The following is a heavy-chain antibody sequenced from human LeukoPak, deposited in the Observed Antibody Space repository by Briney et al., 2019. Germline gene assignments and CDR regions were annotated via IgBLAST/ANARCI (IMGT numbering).Heavy chain of an antibody. D-gene: IGHD3-22*01. V-gene: IGHV3-9*01. CDR1: GFTFDDYA. J-gene: IGHJ4*02. Sequence: GGSLRLSCAASGFTFDDYAMHWVRQAPGKGLEWVSGISWNSGSIGYADSVKGRLTISRDIAKNSLYLQMNSLRAEGTAWYYCAKDRRLYYYDSPFDYWGQGTLVTVSS. CDR3: AKDRRLYYYDSPFDY. CDR2: ISWNSGSI.